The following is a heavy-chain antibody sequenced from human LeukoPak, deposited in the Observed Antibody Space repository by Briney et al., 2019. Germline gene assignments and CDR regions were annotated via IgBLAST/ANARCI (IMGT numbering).Heavy chain of an antibody. CDR3: ARDLTGTTSFEI. J-gene: IGHJ3*02. D-gene: IGHD1-20*01. CDR1: GFTFSTST. CDR2: ITSSSTYI. Sequence: GGSLRLSCAASGFTFSTSTMSWVRQAPGKGLEWVSSITSSSTYIYHADSVKGRFTISRDNAKNSLYLQMNSLRAEDTATYYCARDLTGTTSFEIRGQGTVVTVSS. V-gene: IGHV3-21*01.